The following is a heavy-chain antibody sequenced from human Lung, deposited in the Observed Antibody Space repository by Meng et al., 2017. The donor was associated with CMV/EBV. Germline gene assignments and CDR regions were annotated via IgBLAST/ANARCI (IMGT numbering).Heavy chain of an antibody. CDR2: IKEDGSTK. CDR3: ARGPDIGAF. CDR1: GFTFTRHW. D-gene: IGHD5-12*01. J-gene: IGHJ4*02. V-gene: IGHV3-7*01. Sequence: GEXXRLSCVASGFTFTRHWMIWVRQPPGKGLEWVANIKEDGSTKLYVDSVKGRFTISRDNSKNSLFLQMNSLRVEDTAVCYCARGPDIGAFWGQGTLVTVSS.